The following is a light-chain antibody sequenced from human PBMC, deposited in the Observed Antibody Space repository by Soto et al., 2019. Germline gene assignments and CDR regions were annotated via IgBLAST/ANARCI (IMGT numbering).Light chain of an antibody. J-gene: IGKJ1*01. Sequence: EIVLTQSPGALSLSPGERATLSCRASQSVDNNHLAWYHQKPGQASRLLIYETFKRATGVPDRISGSGSGTDFTLTISRLEPEDCAVYYCQQHVSSPRTFGQGTKMEIK. CDR3: QQHVSSPRT. V-gene: IGKV3-20*01. CDR2: ETF. CDR1: QSVDNNH.